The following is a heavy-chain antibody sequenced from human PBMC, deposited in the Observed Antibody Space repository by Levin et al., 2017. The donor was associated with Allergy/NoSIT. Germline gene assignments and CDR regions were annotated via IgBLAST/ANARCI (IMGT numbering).Heavy chain of an antibody. D-gene: IGHD2-15*01. CDR2: IIPIFGTA. Sequence: SVKVSCKASGGTFSSYAISWVRQAPGQGLEWMGGIIPIFGTANYAQKFQGRVTITADKSTSTAYMELSSLRSEDTAVYYCARRVGRDNYYYYGMDVWGQGTTVTVSS. CDR3: ARRVGRDNYYYYGMDV. CDR1: GGTFSSYA. V-gene: IGHV1-69*06. J-gene: IGHJ6*02.